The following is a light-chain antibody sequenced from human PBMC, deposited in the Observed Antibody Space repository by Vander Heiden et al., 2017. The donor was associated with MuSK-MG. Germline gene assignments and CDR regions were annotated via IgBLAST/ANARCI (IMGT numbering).Light chain of an antibody. Sequence: QSVLTQPPSVSGAPGQRVTISCTGTSSNIGAGYDVHWYQQVPGTAPKFLMYNNNYRPSGVPDRFSGSKSGTSASLVITGLQAEDEADYYCQSYDTSLSGSVFGGGTKLTVL. CDR3: QSYDTSLSGSV. CDR2: NNN. J-gene: IGLJ2*01. CDR1: SSNIGAGYD. V-gene: IGLV1-40*01.